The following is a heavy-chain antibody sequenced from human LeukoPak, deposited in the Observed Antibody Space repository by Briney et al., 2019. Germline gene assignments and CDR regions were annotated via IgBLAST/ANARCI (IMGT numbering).Heavy chain of an antibody. J-gene: IGHJ4*02. V-gene: IGHV3-53*01. CDR1: GFTVSSSY. D-gene: IGHD5-18*01. CDR3: ARVGIHLWSYYFDY. Sequence: PGRSLRLSCAASGFTVSSSYMSWVRQAPGKGLEWVSVIYRSGSTYYADSVKGRFTISRDTSQNTLYLQMNSPRAEDTAVYYCARVGIHLWSYYFDYWGQGTLVTVSS. CDR2: IYRSGST.